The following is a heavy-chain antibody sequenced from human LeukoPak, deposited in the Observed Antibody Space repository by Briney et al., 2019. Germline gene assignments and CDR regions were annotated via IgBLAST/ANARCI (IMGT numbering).Heavy chain of an antibody. CDR1: GGSFSGYY. CDR3: ARGGQQPYDF. D-gene: IGHD6-13*01. Sequence: PSEALSLTCAVYGGSFSGYYWNWIRQPPGRGLEWIGEINHSGRTNYNPSLKSRVTISVDTSKNQFSLNLTSVTAADRAVYYCARGGQQPYDFWGQGSLVTVSS. J-gene: IGHJ4*02. CDR2: INHSGRT. V-gene: IGHV4-34*01.